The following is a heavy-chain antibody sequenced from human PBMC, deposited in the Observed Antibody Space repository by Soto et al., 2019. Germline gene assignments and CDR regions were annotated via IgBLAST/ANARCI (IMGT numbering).Heavy chain of an antibody. V-gene: IGHV4-59*12. CDR1: GGSISSYY. J-gene: IGHJ6*01. CDR3: AREQGKGGYYYYGTDV. Sequence: PSETLSLTCTVSGGSISSYYWSWIRQPPGKGLEWIGYIYYSGSTNYNPSLKSRATISVETSKNQFSLKLSSVTAADTAVYYCAREQGKGGYYYYGTDVWRQGTTVTVTS. D-gene: IGHD3-16*01. CDR2: IYYSGST.